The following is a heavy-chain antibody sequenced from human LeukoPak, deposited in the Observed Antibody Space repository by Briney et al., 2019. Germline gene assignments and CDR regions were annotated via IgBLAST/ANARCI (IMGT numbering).Heavy chain of an antibody. J-gene: IGHJ4*02. Sequence: GRSLRLSCAASGFTFDDYAMHWVRQAPGKGLEWVSGISWNSGSIGYADSVKGRFTISRDNSKNTLYLQMNSLRAEDTAVYYCATSHDYGDYVGPGDLVTVSS. CDR1: GFTFDDYA. V-gene: IGHV3-9*01. CDR2: ISWNSGSI. CDR3: ATSHDYGDY.